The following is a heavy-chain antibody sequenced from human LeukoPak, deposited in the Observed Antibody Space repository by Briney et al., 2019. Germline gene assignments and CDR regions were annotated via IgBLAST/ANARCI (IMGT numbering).Heavy chain of an antibody. J-gene: IGHJ4*02. CDR3: AKEVFGVVIVGIDY. CDR2: ISYDGSNK. V-gene: IGHV3-30*04. D-gene: IGHD3-3*01. Sequence: QPGRSLRLSCAASGFTFSSYAMHWVRQAPGKGLEWVAVISYDGSNKYYADSVKGRFTISRDNSKNTLYLQMNSLRAEDTAVYYCAKEVFGVVIVGIDYWGQGTLVTVSS. CDR1: GFTFSSYA.